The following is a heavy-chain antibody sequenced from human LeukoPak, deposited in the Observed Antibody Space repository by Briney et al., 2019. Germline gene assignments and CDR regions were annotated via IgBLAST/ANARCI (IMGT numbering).Heavy chain of an antibody. V-gene: IGHV4-34*01. CDR1: GGXFSDYS. CDR2: VHHSGTT. J-gene: IGHJ4*02. D-gene: IGHD3-10*01. Sequence: SETLSLTCAVYGGXFSDYSCSWIRQSPGKGLQWIADVHHSGTTNYNPSLQSRITVSLHPSENRFSLNLTSVTAADTAVYYCVRGRRSHRLIITYWGQGSLVTVSS. CDR3: VRGRRSHRLIITY.